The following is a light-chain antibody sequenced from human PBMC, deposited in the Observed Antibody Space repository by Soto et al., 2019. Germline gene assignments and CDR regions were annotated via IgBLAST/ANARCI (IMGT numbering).Light chain of an antibody. CDR3: ATWDNSLRVVV. CDR1: YSNVGINH. V-gene: IGLV1-51*01. Sequence: QSVLTQPPSVSAAPGQKVTISCSGSYSNVGINHVAWYQQLPGTAPRLLLYDSDKRPSGIPDRFSGSNSGTSATLGITGLQTGDEADYYCATWDNSLRVVVFGGGTKVTVL. J-gene: IGLJ2*01. CDR2: DSD.